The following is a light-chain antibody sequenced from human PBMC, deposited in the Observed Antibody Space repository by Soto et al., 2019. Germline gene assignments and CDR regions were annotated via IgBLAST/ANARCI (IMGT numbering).Light chain of an antibody. J-gene: IGKJ1*01. CDR1: QGISSY. CDR3: LQLNSYPRT. Sequence: DIQLTQSPSLLSASVGDRVTITCRASQGISSYLAWYQQKPEKAPKLLIYAASTLQSGVPSRFSGSGSGTEFTLTIGSLQPEDFATYYCLQLNSYPRTFGQGTKVDIK. CDR2: AAS. V-gene: IGKV1-9*01.